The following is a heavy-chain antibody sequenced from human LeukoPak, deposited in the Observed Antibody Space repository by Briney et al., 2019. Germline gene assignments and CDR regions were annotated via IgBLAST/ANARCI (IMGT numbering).Heavy chain of an antibody. CDR3: AIIAVAGTSTDY. CDR2: IWYDGSNK. V-gene: IGHV3-33*01. D-gene: IGHD6-19*01. J-gene: IGHJ4*02. Sequence: GGSLRPSCAASGFTFSSYGMHWVRQAPGKGLEWVAVIWYDGSNKYYADSVKGRFTISRDNSKNTLYLQMNSLRAEDTAVYYCAIIAVAGTSTDYWGQGTLVTVSS. CDR1: GFTFSSYG.